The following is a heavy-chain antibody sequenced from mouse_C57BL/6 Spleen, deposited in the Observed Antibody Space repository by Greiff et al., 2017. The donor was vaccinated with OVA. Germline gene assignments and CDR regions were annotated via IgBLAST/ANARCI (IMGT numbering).Heavy chain of an antibody. CDR1: GYTFTSYW. V-gene: IGHV1-64*01. Sequence: VQLQQPGAELVKPGASVKLSCKASGYTFTSYWMHWVKQRPGQGLEWIGMIHPNSGSTNYNEKFKSKATLTVDKSSSTAYMQLSSLTSEDSAVYYCAREITTVVAFYWYFDVWGTGTTVTVSS. J-gene: IGHJ1*03. D-gene: IGHD1-1*01. CDR2: IHPNSGST. CDR3: AREITTVVAFYWYFDV.